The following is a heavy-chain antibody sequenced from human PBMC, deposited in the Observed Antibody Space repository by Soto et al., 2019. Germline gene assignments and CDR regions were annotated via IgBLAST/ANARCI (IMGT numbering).Heavy chain of an antibody. Sequence: GGSLRLSCAASGFTFSSYSMNWVRQAPGKGLEWVSSISSSSSSYIYYADSVKGRFTISRDNAKNSLYLQMNSLRAEDTAVYYCARDELDILTGYNWFDPWGQGTLVTVSS. CDR1: GFTFSSYS. CDR2: ISSSSSSYI. CDR3: ARDELDILTGYNWFDP. J-gene: IGHJ5*02. D-gene: IGHD3-9*01. V-gene: IGHV3-21*01.